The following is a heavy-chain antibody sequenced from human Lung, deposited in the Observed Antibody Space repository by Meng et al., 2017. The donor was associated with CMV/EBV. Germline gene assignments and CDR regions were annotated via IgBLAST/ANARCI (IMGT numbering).Heavy chain of an antibody. CDR3: VTGGGDGYGYLGR. Sequence: KRAGYTFTDYYIHWVHPAPGKGLEWMGLVDPEDGETVYAEKFAGRLTILVDRSARSSSMELTSLKSADTAVFYCVTGGGDGYGYLGRWGQGTLVTVSS. J-gene: IGHJ4*02. D-gene: IGHD5-18*01. V-gene: IGHV1-69-2*01. CDR2: VDPEDGET. CDR1: GYTFTDYY.